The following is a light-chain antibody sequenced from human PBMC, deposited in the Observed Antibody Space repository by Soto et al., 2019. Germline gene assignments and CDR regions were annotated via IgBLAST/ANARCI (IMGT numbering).Light chain of an antibody. CDR2: GAS. J-gene: IGKJ1*01. Sequence: EIVMTQSPATLSVSPGEKATLSCRASQSVTSYLAWYQQTPGQAPRLLIQGASARATDVPARFSGSGSGTEYTLNISSLQSEDFAVYYCQQYSNWPWTFGQGTKVEI. V-gene: IGKV3-15*01. CDR1: QSVTSY. CDR3: QQYSNWPWT.